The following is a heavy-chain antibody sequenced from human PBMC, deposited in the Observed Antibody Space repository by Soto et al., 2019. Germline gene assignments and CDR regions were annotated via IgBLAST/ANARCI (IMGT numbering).Heavy chain of an antibody. Sequence: PSATLSLTCTVSGASIMGFYWSWIRKSAGKGLEWIGRIYATGTTDYNPSLKSRVMMSVDTSKKQFSLKLRSVTAADTAVYYCVRDGTKTLRDWFDPWGQGISVTVSS. J-gene: IGHJ5*02. CDR2: IYATGTT. V-gene: IGHV4-4*07. D-gene: IGHD1-1*01. CDR1: GASIMGFY. CDR3: VRDGTKTLRDWFDP.